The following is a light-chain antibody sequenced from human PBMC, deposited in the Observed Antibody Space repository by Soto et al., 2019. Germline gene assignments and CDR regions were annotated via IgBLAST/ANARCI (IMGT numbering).Light chain of an antibody. CDR2: GAS. CDR1: QCVSNSY. CDR3: HQYGSSPLT. J-gene: IGKJ4*01. V-gene: IGKV3-20*01. Sequence: EIVLTQSPGPLSLSPGERTTLACRASQCVSNSYLAWYQQKPGQEPRLLIYGASSRDTGIPARLSGSGSGTDFTLTISRLGPEDFAVYYCHQYGSSPLTFGGGNKVEIK.